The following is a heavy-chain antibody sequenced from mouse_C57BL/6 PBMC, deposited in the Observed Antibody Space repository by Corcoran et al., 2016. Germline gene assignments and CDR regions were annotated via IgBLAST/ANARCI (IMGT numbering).Heavy chain of an antibody. J-gene: IGHJ2*01. Sequence: EVQLQQSGPELVKPGASVKISCKASGYTFTDYYMNWVKQSHGKSLEWIGDINPNNGGTSYNQKFKGKATLTVDKSSSTAYMELRSLTSEDSAVYYCERGDVYWGQGTTLTVSS. CDR1: GYTFTDYY. D-gene: IGHD3-3*01. CDR2: INPNNGGT. V-gene: IGHV1-26*01. CDR3: ERGDVY.